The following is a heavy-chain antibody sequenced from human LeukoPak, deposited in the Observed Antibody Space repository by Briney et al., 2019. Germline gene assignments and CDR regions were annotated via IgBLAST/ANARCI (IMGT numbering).Heavy chain of an antibody. D-gene: IGHD4-17*01. CDR3: ASYGDLQYFQH. CDR2: IYTNGST. V-gene: IGHV4-61*09. J-gene: IGHJ1*01. CDR1: GGSISSGNYY. Sequence: PSQTLSLTCTVSGGSISSGNYYWSWIRQPAGKGLEWIGHIYTNGSTNYNPSLKSRVTMSVDTSKNQLSLKLTSVTAADTAVYYCASYGDLQYFQHWGQGTLVTVSS.